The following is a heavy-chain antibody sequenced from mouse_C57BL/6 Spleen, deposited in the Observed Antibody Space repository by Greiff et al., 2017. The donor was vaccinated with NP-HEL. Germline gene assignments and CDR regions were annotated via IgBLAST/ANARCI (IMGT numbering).Heavy chain of an antibody. CDR3: ARCGLLRGYAMDY. V-gene: IGHV1-19*01. CDR1: GYTFTDYY. Sequence: EVQLQQSGPVLVKPGASVKMSCKASGYTFTDYYMNWVKQSHGKSLEWIGVINPYNGGTSYNQKFKGKATLTVDKSSSTAYMELNSLTSEDSAVYYCARCGLLRGYAMDYWGQGTSVTVSS. D-gene: IGHD2-3*01. CDR2: INPYNGGT. J-gene: IGHJ4*01.